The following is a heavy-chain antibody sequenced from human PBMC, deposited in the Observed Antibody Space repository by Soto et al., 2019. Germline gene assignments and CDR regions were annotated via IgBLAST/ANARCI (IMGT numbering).Heavy chain of an antibody. Sequence: PSETLSLTCTVSVGSVISGAYYWTWIRQRPGKGLEWIGYIYYSGSTYYSPSLKSRLSISLDTSKNQFSLRLSSVTAADTAMYYCARARLRAVYAFDIWGQGTMVTVSS. CDR3: ARARLRAVYAFDI. D-gene: IGHD5-12*01. J-gene: IGHJ3*02. CDR2: IYYSGST. CDR1: VGSVISGAYY. V-gene: IGHV4-31*03.